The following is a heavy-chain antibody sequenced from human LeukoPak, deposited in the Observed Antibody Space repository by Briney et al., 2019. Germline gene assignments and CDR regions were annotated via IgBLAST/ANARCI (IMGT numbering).Heavy chain of an antibody. V-gene: IGHV3-33*08. CDR1: GFTFSSYG. Sequence: GGSLRLSCAASGFTFSSYGMHWVRQAPGKGLEWAALIWFDGSNKYYTDSVKGRFAISRDNSKNTLYLQMNSLRADDTAVYYCARGTISSGRPRYFDYWGQGTLVTVSS. D-gene: IGHD1-26*01. J-gene: IGHJ4*02. CDR3: ARGTISSGRPRYFDY. CDR2: IWFDGSNK.